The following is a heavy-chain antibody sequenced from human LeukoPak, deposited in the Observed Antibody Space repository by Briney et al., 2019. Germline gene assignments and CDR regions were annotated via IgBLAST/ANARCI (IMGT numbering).Heavy chain of an antibody. CDR2: ISGSGGST. CDR3: AKEGGAQQRYYYYYMDV. J-gene: IGHJ6*03. CDR1: GFTVSSNY. V-gene: IGHV3-23*01. D-gene: IGHD1/OR15-1a*01. Sequence: HPGGSLRLSCAASGFTVSSNYMSWVRQAPGKGLEWVSAISGSGGSTYYADSVKGRFTISRDNSKNTLYLQMNSLRAEDTAVYYCAKEGGAQQRYYYYYMDVWGKGTTVTVSS.